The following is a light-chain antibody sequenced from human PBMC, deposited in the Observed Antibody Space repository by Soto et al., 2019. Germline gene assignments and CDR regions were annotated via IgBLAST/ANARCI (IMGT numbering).Light chain of an antibody. J-gene: IGKJ4*01. CDR3: QQYNNWPPAT. V-gene: IGKV3-15*01. CDR2: GAS. CDR1: QSVSSN. Sequence: EILMTQSPATLSVSPGERATLSCRASQSVSSNLAWYQQKPGQAPRLLIYGASTRATGIPARFSGSGSGTEFTLTISSLQSEDFAVYYCQQYNNWPPATFGGGTKVDIK.